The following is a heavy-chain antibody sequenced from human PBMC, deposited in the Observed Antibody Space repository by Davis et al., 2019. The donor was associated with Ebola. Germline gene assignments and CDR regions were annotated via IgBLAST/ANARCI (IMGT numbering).Heavy chain of an antibody. J-gene: IGHJ3*02. CDR1: GYSFGNYW. CDR2: IYTGDSDT. CDR3: ARRGFGDGYNAWGAFNI. Sequence: GESLKTPCKASGYSFGNYWNGRVRQVPGKGLEWMGLIYTGDSDTRYSPSFQGQVTISADKSISTAYLQWSSLKASDTAMYYCARRGFGDGYNAWGAFNIWGQGTMITVSS. D-gene: IGHD5-24*01. V-gene: IGHV5-51*01.